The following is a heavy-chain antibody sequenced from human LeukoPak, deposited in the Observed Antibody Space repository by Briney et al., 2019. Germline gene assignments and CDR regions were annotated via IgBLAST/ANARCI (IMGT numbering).Heavy chain of an antibody. D-gene: IGHD6-6*01. CDR3: AREYSSSYGWFDP. J-gene: IGHJ5*02. CDR2: IYYSGST. V-gene: IGHV4-31*03. Sequence: SETLSLTCTVSGGSISSGGYYWSWIRQHPGKGLEWIGYIYYSGSTYYNPSLKSRVTISVDTSKNQFSLKLSSVTAADTAVYYCAREYSSSYGWFDPWGQGTLVTVSS. CDR1: GGSISSGGYY.